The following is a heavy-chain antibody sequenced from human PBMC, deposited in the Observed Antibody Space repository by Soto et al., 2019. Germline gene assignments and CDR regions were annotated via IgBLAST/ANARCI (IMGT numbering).Heavy chain of an antibody. J-gene: IGHJ6*02. V-gene: IGHV4-30-2*01. CDR3: VRERTIFGVAPGGGVDV. Sequence: QLQLQESGSGLIKPSQTLSLTCAVSGGSISTSDYTWSCIRQPPGRRLEWLGSVYHSGATHYIPSIKNRPTMSLDKSKNQFSLDLTSVPAADTAVYYCVRERTIFGVAPGGGVDVWGQGTTVTVSS. CDR2: VYHSGAT. CDR1: GGSISTSDYT. D-gene: IGHD3-3*01.